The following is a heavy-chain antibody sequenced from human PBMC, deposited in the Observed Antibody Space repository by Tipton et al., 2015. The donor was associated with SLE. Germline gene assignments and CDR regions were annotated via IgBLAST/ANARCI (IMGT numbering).Heavy chain of an antibody. CDR3: ASGILTGNAAFDV. Sequence: TLSLTCTVSGGSISSYYWSWIRQPPGKGLEWIGDISYSGSTNYSPSLKSRVTISVDTSKNQFSLILRSVTAADTAVYYCASGILTGNAAFDVWGQGTMVTVSP. J-gene: IGHJ3*01. CDR1: GGSISSYY. CDR2: ISYSGST. D-gene: IGHD3-9*01. V-gene: IGHV4-59*12.